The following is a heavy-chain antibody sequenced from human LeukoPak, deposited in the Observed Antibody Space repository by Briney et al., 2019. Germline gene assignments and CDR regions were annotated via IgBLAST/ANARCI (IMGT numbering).Heavy chain of an antibody. Sequence: SSQTLSLTCTVSGGSISSGGYYWSWIRQHPGKGLEWIGYIYYSGSTYYNPSLKSRVTISVDTSKNQFSLKLSSATAADTAVYYCARATNSGSYRGQLDYWGQGTLVTVSS. CDR3: ARATNSGSYRGQLDY. J-gene: IGHJ4*02. D-gene: IGHD1-26*01. CDR1: GGSISSGGYY. V-gene: IGHV4-31*03. CDR2: IYYSGST.